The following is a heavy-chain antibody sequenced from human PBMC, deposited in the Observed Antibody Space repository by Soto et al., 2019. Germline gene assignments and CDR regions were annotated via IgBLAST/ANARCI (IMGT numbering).Heavy chain of an antibody. CDR3: ARGYYYDSSGYSGYYFDY. J-gene: IGHJ4*02. CDR2: IYWDDDK. V-gene: IGHV2-5*02. CDR1: GFSLSTSGVG. Sequence: QITLKESGPPLVKPTQTLTLTCTFSGFSLSTSGVGVGWIRQPPGKALEWLALIYWDDDKRYSPSLKSSLTITKDTSKHQVVLTMTNVDPVDTATCYCARGYYYDSSGYSGYYFDYWGQGTLVAVSS. D-gene: IGHD3-22*01.